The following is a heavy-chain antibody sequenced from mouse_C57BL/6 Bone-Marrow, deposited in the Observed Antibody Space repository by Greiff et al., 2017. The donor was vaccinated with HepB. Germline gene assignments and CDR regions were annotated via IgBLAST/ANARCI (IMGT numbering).Heavy chain of an antibody. D-gene: IGHD1-1*01. J-gene: IGHJ1*03. V-gene: IGHV3-6*01. CDR3: ARDRGYYGSSGYFDV. CDR2: ISYDGSN. Sequence: EVKLEESGPGLVKPSQSLSLTCSVTGYSITSGYYWNWIRQFPGNKLEWMGYISYDGSNNYNPSLKNRISITRDTSKNQLFLKLNSVTTEDTATYYCARDRGYYGSSGYFDVWGTGTTVTVSS. CDR1: GYSITSGYY.